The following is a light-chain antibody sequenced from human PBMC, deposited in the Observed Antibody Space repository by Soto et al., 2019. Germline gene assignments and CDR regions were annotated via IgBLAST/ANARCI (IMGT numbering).Light chain of an antibody. Sequence: DIQMTQSPSSVSASVGDRVTITCRASPGQTIWLAWYQQKPGKAPKLLISGTSILESGVPSRFSGSGSGTDFTLTISSLQPEDFGTYYCQHPKWAFGQGTTVEI. CDR1: PGQTIW. J-gene: IGKJ1*01. CDR3: QHPKWA. CDR2: GTS. V-gene: IGKV1D-12*01.